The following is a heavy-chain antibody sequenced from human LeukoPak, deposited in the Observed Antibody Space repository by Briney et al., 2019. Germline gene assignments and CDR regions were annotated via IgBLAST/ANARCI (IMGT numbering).Heavy chain of an antibody. D-gene: IGHD3-9*01. J-gene: IGHJ4*02. CDR1: GFTFSSYG. CDR2: IWYDGSNK. Sequence: GRSLRLSCAASGFTFSSYGMHWVRQAPGKGLEWVAVIWYDGSNKYYADSVKGRFTISRDNSKNTLYLQMNRLRAEDTAVYYCARESVVYYDILTGYSPLDYWGQGTLVTVSS. V-gene: IGHV3-33*01. CDR3: ARESVVYYDILTGYSPLDY.